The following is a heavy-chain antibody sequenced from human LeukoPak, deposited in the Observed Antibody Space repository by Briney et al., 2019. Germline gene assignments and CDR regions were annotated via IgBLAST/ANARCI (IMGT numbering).Heavy chain of an antibody. Sequence: PGGSLRLSCAASGFTFSSYAMHWVRQAPGKGLEWVALISYDGSNKNYADSVKGRLTISRDISKNTLYVQMNSLRPEDTAVYYCAKDLYYYDSSGYYIEGVLDYWGQGTLVTVSS. CDR3: AKDLYYYDSSGYYIEGVLDY. J-gene: IGHJ4*02. CDR2: ISYDGSNK. D-gene: IGHD3-22*01. V-gene: IGHV3-30*04. CDR1: GFTFSSYA.